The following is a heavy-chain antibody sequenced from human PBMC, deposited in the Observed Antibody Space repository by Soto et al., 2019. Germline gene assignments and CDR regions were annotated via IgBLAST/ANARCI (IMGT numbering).Heavy chain of an antibody. D-gene: IGHD2-21*02. CDR1: GGSITDSS. CDR2: IFSSGST. J-gene: IGHJ5*02. V-gene: IGHV4-4*07. CDR3: ARDQGVVVTADNWFGP. Sequence: SETLSLTCTVSGGSITDSSWVWIRQPTRKGLEWIGRIFSSGSTNYNPSLKGRITMSLDTSKNQFSLKLNSATATDTAVYFCARDQGVVVTADNWFGPWGQGSLVTVSS.